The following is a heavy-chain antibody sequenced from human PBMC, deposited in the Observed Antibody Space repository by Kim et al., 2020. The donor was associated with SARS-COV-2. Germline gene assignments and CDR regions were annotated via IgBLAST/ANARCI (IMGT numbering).Heavy chain of an antibody. CDR1: GFTFSSYG. V-gene: IGHV3-30*18. CDR2: ITYDGSNT. Sequence: GGSLRLSCAASGFTFSSYGMHWVRQAPGKGLEWVAVITYDGSNTYYADSVKGRFTISRDNSKNTLYLQMNSLRAEDTAVYYCAKASTTVTTFCAFDIWGQGTMVTVSS. J-gene: IGHJ3*02. D-gene: IGHD4-17*01. CDR3: AKASTTVTTFCAFDI.